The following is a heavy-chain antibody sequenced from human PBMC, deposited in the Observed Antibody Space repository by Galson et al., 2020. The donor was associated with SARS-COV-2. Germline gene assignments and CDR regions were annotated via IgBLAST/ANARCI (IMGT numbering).Heavy chain of an antibody. CDR2: IYDRGST. CDR1: RGSISNGGYY. V-gene: IGHV4-31*03. J-gene: IGHJ4*02. CDR3: ARDRGRLELWKTGGGFDY. Sequence: ASETLYLTCTVYRGSISNGGYYWNWIRQHQGKGLEWIGEIYDRGSTHYNPSLKSRVTISVDTSKNQFSLNLSSVTAADTAVYYCARDRGRLELWKTGGGFDYWGQGTLVTVSS. D-gene: IGHD5-18*01.